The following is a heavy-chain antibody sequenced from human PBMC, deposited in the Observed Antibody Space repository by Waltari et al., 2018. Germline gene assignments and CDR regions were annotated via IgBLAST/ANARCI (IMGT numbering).Heavy chain of an antibody. V-gene: IGHV1-69*01. J-gene: IGHJ4*02. CDR3: AIPQEKGLGSGDFDY. CDR1: CGTFSSYA. D-gene: IGHD3-10*01. Sequence: QVQLVQSWAEVEKSVSSVTASCKSSCGTFSSYAISWVPRAPGQGLEWIAWIITSSGTTNYAQTVQGRVTISGDEATSTAYMELSSLRSEDTPVYYCAIPQEKGLGSGDFDYWGQGTLVTVSS. CDR2: IITSSGTT.